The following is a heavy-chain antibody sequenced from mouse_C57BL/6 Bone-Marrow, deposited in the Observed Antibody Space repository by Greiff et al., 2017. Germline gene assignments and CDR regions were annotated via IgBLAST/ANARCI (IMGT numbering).Heavy chain of an antibody. Sequence: VHLVESGPELVKPGASVKISCKASGYAFSSSWMNWVKQRPGKGLEWIGRIYPGDGDTNYNGKFKGKATLTADKSSSTAYMQLSSLTSEDSAVYVCARTGRVVAYGGQGTLVTVSA. J-gene: IGHJ3*01. CDR2: IYPGDGDT. V-gene: IGHV1-82*01. CDR3: ARTGRVVAY. CDR1: GYAFSSSW.